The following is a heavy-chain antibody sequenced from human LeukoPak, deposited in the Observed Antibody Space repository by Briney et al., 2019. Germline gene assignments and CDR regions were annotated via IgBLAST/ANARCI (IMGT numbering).Heavy chain of an antibody. V-gene: IGHV3-23*01. J-gene: IGHJ4*02. Sequence: PGGSLRLSCAASGFTFSGYAMAWVRQASGKGLKWVSAISGGGGHTYYADSVKGRFTVSRDNAKNTLYLQMNSLRAEDTAVYYCAKYGLRVNSGSHLDYWGQGNLVTVSS. D-gene: IGHD1-26*01. CDR2: ISGGGGHT. CDR1: GFTFSGYA. CDR3: AKYGLRVNSGSHLDY.